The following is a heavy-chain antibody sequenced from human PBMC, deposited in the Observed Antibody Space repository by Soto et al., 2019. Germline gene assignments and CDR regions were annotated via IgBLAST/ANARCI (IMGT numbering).Heavy chain of an antibody. CDR3: AALSGSGYCSSTSCYFYYYGMDV. CDR2: IVVGSGNT. J-gene: IGHJ6*02. D-gene: IGHD2-2*01. CDR1: GFTFTSSA. Sequence: EASVKVSCKASGFTFTSSAVQWVRQARGQRLEWIGWIVVGSGNTNYAQKFQERVTITRDMSTSTAYMELSSLRSEDTAVYYCAALSGSGYCSSTSCYFYYYGMDVWGQGATVTVSS. V-gene: IGHV1-58*01.